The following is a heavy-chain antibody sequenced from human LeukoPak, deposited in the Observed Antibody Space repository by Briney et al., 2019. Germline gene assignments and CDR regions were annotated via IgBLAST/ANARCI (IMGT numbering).Heavy chain of an antibody. J-gene: IGHJ5*02. CDR3: AKDATITAGWFDP. Sequence: GGSLRLSCAASGFTFSSYGMHWVRQAPGKGLEWVAFIRYDGSNKYYADSVKGRFTISRDNSKNTLYLQMNSLRAEDTAVYYCAKDATITAGWFDPWGQGTLVTVSS. D-gene: IGHD5-18*01. V-gene: IGHV3-30*02. CDR2: IRYDGSNK. CDR1: GFTFSSYG.